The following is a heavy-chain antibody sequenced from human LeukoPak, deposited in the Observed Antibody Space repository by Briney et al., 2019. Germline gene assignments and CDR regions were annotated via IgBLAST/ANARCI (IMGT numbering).Heavy chain of an antibody. CDR3: AKVTISYNSGWYFDY. J-gene: IGHJ4*02. CDR1: GFTFSTYA. D-gene: IGHD6-19*01. Sequence: GGSLRLSCAASGFTFSTYAMTWVRRAPGKGLEWVSATSSSSGNTYYADSVKGRFTISRDSSKNTLYLQMNSLRAEDTAVYFCAKVTISYNSGWYFDYWGQGTLVTVSS. V-gene: IGHV3-23*01. CDR2: TSSSSGNT.